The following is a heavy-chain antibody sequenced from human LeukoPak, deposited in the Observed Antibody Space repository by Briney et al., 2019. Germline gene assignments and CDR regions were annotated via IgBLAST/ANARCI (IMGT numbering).Heavy chain of an antibody. D-gene: IGHD3-22*01. CDR1: GFTVRSNY. Sequence: GGSLRLSCAASGFTVRSNYMSWVRQAPGKGVEWVSVIYSGGSTYYADSVKGRFTISRDNSKITLYLQMNSLRAEDTAVYYCARPRGGYYDSSGLDAFDIWGQGTMVTVSS. CDR2: IYSGGST. V-gene: IGHV3-66*02. CDR3: ARPRGGYYDSSGLDAFDI. J-gene: IGHJ3*02.